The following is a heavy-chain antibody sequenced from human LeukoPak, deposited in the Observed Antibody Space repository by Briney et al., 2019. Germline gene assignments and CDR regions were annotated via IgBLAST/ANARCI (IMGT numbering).Heavy chain of an antibody. CDR1: GFTFSDYL. D-gene: IGHD1-1*01. CDR2: INGRGTYI. V-gene: IGHV3-11*06. CDR3: ARSGREATEIDY. J-gene: IGHJ4*02. Sequence: GGSLRLSCAASGFTFSDYLMSWVRQAPGKGLEWLSYINGRGTYIDYAESLKGRITISRDNAQNSLYLQMNRLRVEDTAVYYCARSGREATEIDYWGQGTLVTVSS.